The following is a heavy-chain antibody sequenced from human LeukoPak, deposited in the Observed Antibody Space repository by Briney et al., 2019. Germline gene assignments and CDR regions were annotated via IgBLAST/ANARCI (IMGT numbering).Heavy chain of an antibody. CDR2: INPNSGGT. CDR1: GYTFTGYY. D-gene: IGHD6-13*01. Sequence: ASVKVSCKASGYTFTGYYMHWVRQAPGQGLEWMGWINPNSGGTNYAQKFQGRVTMTRNTSISTAYMELSSLRSEDTAVYYCARDLGYSSSWPYYYYGMDVWGQGTTVTVSS. J-gene: IGHJ6*02. V-gene: IGHV1-2*02. CDR3: ARDLGYSSSWPYYYYGMDV.